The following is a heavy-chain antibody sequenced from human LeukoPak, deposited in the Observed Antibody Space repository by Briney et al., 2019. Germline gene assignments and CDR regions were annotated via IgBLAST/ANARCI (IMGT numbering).Heavy chain of an antibody. Sequence: ASVKLSCKASGYTFTSYGISRVRQAPGQALEWMGWISDYNRNTNYPQKLQGRVTMTTDTSTSTAYMELRSLRSDDTAVYYCARVYAGPAGSFDYWGQGTLVTVSS. V-gene: IGHV1-18*01. CDR3: ARVYAGPAGSFDY. J-gene: IGHJ4*02. CDR1: GYTFTSYG. D-gene: IGHD6-13*01. CDR2: ISDYNRNT.